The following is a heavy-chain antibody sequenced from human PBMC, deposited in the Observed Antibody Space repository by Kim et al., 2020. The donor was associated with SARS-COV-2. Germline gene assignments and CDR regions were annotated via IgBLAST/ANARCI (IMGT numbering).Heavy chain of an antibody. CDR3: ARDDSGWYFHY. CDR1: GFTFSSYS. Sequence: GGSLRLSCEASGFTFSSYSMNWVRQAPGKGLEWVAYITSSSNDIHYADSVRGRFTISRDSAKNSLYLQMNSLQDEDTAVYYCARDDSGWYFHYWGQGTLV. J-gene: IGHJ4*02. CDR2: ITSSSNDI. V-gene: IGHV3-48*02. D-gene: IGHD6-19*01.